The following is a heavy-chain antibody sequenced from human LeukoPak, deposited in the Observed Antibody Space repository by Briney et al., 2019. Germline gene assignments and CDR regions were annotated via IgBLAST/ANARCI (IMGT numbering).Heavy chain of an antibody. Sequence: GGSLRLSCAASGFTFSSYAMHWVRQAPGKGLEWVAVISYDGSNKYYADSVKGRFTISRDNSKNTLYLQMNSLRAEDTAVYYCARVVSIYYYDSSGPLDYWGQGTLVTVSS. V-gene: IGHV3-30-3*01. CDR1: GFTFSSYA. CDR2: ISYDGSNK. CDR3: ARVVSIYYYDSSGPLDY. D-gene: IGHD3-22*01. J-gene: IGHJ4*02.